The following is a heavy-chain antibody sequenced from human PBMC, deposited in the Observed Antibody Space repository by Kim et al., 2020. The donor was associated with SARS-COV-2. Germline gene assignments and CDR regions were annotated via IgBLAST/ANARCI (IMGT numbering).Heavy chain of an antibody. CDR3: AKDHPSNGWPTFDS. J-gene: IGHJ4*02. CDR2: VNNGGNA. V-gene: IGHV3-23*01. D-gene: IGHD6-19*01. Sequence: GGSLRLSCAASGFTFSRRAMSWVRQAPGKGLEWIASVNNGGNAYYADSVKGRFTVSRDITMDKLYLQMNSLTAEDTALYYCAKDHPSNGWPTFDSWGQG. CDR1: GFTFSRRA.